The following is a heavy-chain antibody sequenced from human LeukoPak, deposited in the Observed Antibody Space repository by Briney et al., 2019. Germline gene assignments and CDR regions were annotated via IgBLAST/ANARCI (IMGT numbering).Heavy chain of an antibody. CDR2: VSSGGTT. D-gene: IGHD3-22*01. J-gene: IGHJ4*02. CDR3: STYYFDSSGYLTGFDY. Sequence: PSETLSLTCTVSGRSISGSSWFWGGRRQPPGKGLEWIGRVSSGGTTYYNPSPKSRVTISVGTSKTQFSLKLSTVTAADTAIYYCSTYYFDSSGYLTGFDYWGQGTLVTVSS. CDR1: GRSISGSSWF. V-gene: IGHV4-39*01.